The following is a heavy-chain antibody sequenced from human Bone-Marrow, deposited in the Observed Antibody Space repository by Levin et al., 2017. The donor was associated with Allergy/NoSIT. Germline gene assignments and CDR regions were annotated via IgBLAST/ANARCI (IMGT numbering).Heavy chain of an antibody. Sequence: SQTLSLTCPVSGGSISSYYWSWIRQPPGKGLEWIGYIYYSGSTNYNPSLKSRVTISVDTSKNQFSLKLSSVTAADTTVYYCARDSPTSIAARRYYYYGMDGWGQGTTVTVSS. CDR3: ARDSPTSIAARRYYYYGMDG. V-gene: IGHV4-59*01. CDR2: IYYSGST. J-gene: IGHJ6*02. D-gene: IGHD6-6*01. CDR1: GGSISSYY.